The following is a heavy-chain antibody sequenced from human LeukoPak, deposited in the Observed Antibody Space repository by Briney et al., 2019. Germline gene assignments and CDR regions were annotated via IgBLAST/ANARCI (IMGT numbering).Heavy chain of an antibody. D-gene: IGHD3-16*01. Sequence: GGSLRLSCAVSGFTFSSYAMHWVRQAPGKGLEWVAVISYDGTNKYYADSVRGRLTISRDNSKNMLSLQMNSLRAEDTAVYYCAKDGGGGILVANSWVDYWGQGTLVTVSS. CDR3: AKDGGGGILVANSWVDY. CDR1: GFTFSSYA. V-gene: IGHV3-30*18. J-gene: IGHJ4*02. CDR2: ISYDGTNK.